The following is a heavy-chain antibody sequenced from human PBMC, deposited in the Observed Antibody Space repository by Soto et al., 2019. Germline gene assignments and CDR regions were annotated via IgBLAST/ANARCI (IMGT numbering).Heavy chain of an antibody. CDR3: ARAPITIFGVVSWFDP. Sequence: SETLSLTCTVSGGSISSYYWSWTRQPPGKGLEWIGYIYYSGSTNYNPSLKSRVTISVDTSKNQFSLKLSSVTAADTVVYYCARAPITIFGVVSWFDPWGQGTLVXV. CDR1: GGSISSYY. J-gene: IGHJ5*02. V-gene: IGHV4-59*01. D-gene: IGHD3-3*01. CDR2: IYYSGST.